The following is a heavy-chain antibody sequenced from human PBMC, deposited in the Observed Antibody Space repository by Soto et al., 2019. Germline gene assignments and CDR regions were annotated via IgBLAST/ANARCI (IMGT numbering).Heavy chain of an antibody. CDR1: GFTFSSYS. D-gene: IGHD3-3*01. J-gene: IGHJ6*02. V-gene: IGHV3-21*01. CDR2: ISSSSSYI. Sequence: KSGGSLRLSCAASGFTFSSYSMNWVRQAPGKGLEWVSSISSSSSYIYYADSVRGRFTISRDNAKNSLYLQMNSLRAEDTAVYYCARGLIYDFWSGYPPIYYYYGMDVWGQGTTVTVSS. CDR3: ARGLIYDFWSGYPPIYYYYGMDV.